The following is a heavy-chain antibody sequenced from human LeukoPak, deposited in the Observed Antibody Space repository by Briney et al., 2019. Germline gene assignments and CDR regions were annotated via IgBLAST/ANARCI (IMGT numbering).Heavy chain of an antibody. CDR2: INHSGST. CDR3: ARGAYIAAAQYGF. D-gene: IGHD6-13*01. J-gene: IGHJ4*02. Sequence: SETLSLTCAVYGGSFSGYYWSWIRQPPGKGLEWIGEINHSGSTNYNPSLKSRVTISVDTSKNQFSLKLSSVTAADTAAYYCARGAYIAAAQYGFWGQGTLVTVSS. V-gene: IGHV4-34*01. CDR1: GGSFSGYY.